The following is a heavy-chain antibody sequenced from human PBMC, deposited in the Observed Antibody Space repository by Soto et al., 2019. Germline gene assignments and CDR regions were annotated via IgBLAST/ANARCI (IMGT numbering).Heavy chain of an antibody. Sequence: SVKVSCKASGGTFSSYAISWVRQAPGQGLEWMGGIIPIFGTANYAQKFQGRVTITADESTSTAYMELSSLRSEDTAVYYCARVVALAARPDYWGQGTLVTVSS. CDR1: GGTFSSYA. CDR3: ARVVALAARPDY. D-gene: IGHD6-6*01. CDR2: IIPIFGTA. J-gene: IGHJ4*02. V-gene: IGHV1-69*13.